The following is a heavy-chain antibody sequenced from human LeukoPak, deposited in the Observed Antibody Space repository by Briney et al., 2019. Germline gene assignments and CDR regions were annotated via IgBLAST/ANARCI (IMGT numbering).Heavy chain of an antibody. D-gene: IGHD3-3*01. Sequence: GGSLRLSCAASGFTFSSYGMHWVRQAPGKGLEWVAFIRYDGSNKYYADSVKGRFTISRDNSKNTLYLQMNSLRAEDTAVYYCARDAGVFGVVIISYYFDYWGQGTLVTVSS. CDR2: IRYDGSNK. CDR3: ARDAGVFGVVIISYYFDY. V-gene: IGHV3-30*02. CDR1: GFTFSSYG. J-gene: IGHJ4*02.